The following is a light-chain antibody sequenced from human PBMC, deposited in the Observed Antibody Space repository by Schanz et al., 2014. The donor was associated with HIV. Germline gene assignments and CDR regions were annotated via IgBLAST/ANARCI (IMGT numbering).Light chain of an antibody. J-gene: IGLJ3*02. V-gene: IGLV2-14*01. Sequence: QSALTQPASVSGSPGQSITISCTGTSSDIGANNYVSWYQQHPGKPPKLMIYDVNNRPSGVSNRFSGSKSGNTASLTISGLQAEDEADYYCSSYIGTGTLEVFGGGTKLTVL. CDR3: SSYIGTGTLEV. CDR2: DVN. CDR1: SSDIGANNY.